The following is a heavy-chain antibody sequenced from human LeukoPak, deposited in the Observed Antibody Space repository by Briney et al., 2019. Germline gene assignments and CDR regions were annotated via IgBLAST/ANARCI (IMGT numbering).Heavy chain of an antibody. CDR1: GYTFTSYY. V-gene: IGHV1-46*01. J-gene: IGHJ3*02. CDR3: ARDGQYCGGDCYRNDAFDI. D-gene: IGHD2-21*02. Sequence: ASVKVSCKASGYTFTSYYMHWVRQAPGQGLEWMGIINPSGGSTSYAQKFQGRVTMTRDMSTSTVYMELSSLRSEDTAVYYCARDGQYCGGDCYRNDAFDIWGQGTMVTVSS. CDR2: INPSGGST.